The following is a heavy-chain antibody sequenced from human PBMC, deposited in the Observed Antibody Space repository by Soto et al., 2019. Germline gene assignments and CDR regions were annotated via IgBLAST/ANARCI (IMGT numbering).Heavy chain of an antibody. CDR3: AKDRTAFTMTVVPAAFDI. CDR2: ISGSGDST. Sequence: PGGSLRLSCAASGFTFSTYAMSWVRQAPGKGLEWVSSISGSGDSTYDAESAKGRFTISRDNSKNTLYLQMNSLRAEDTALYYCAKDRTAFTMTVVPAAFDIWGQGTMVTVSS. J-gene: IGHJ3*02. V-gene: IGHV3-23*01. CDR1: GFTFSTYA. D-gene: IGHD3-22*01.